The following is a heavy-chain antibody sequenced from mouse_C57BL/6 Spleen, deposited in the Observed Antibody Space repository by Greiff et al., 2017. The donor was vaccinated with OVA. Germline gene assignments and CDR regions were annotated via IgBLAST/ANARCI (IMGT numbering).Heavy chain of an antibody. D-gene: IGHD1-1*01. J-gene: IGHJ1*03. CDR2: ISDGGSYT. CDR1: GFTFSSYA. Sequence: VMLVESGGGLVKPGGSLKLSCAASGFTFSSYAMSWVRQTPEKRLEWVATISDGGSYTYYPDNVKGRFPISRDTAKNNLYLQMSHLKTEDTAMYYCARGRDYYGSSYWYFDVWGTGTTVTVSS. V-gene: IGHV5-4*03. CDR3: ARGRDYYGSSYWYFDV.